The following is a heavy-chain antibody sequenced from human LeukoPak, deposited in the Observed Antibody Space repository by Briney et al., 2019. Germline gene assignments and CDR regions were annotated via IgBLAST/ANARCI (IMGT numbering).Heavy chain of an antibody. CDR2: ITGSGGDT. CDR1: GFTFNNYA. CDR3: AKGSRDSRPYYFDF. D-gene: IGHD3-3*01. V-gene: IGHV3-23*01. Sequence: TGGSLRLSCAASGFTFNNYAVSWVRQAPGKVLEWVSAITGSGGDTYHADSVKGRFTISRDNSENTLYLQMNSLRAEDTAVYYCAKGSRDSRPYYFDFWGQGTLVTVSS. J-gene: IGHJ4*02.